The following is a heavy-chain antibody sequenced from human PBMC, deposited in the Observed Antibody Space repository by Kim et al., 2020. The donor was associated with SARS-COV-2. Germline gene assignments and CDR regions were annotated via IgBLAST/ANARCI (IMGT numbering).Heavy chain of an antibody. CDR1: GGSISSYY. V-gene: IGHV4-59*08. CDR2: IYYSGST. J-gene: IGHJ5*02. Sequence: SETLSLTCTVSGGSISSYYWSWIRQPPGKGLEWIGYIYYSGSTNYNPSLKSRVTISVDTSKNQFSLKLSSVTAADTAVYYCARLNWNYDWWFDPWGQGTL. D-gene: IGHD1-7*01. CDR3: ARLNWNYDWWFDP.